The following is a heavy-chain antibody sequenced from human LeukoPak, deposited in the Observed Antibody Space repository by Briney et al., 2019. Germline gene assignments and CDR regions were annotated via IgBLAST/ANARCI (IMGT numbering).Heavy chain of an antibody. J-gene: IGHJ4*02. D-gene: IGHD3-22*01. CDR3: ARGLHYYDSIAWGY. CDR2: MNPNSGNT. Sequence: ASVKVSCKASGYTFTSYDINWVRQATGQGLEWMGWMNPNSGNTGYAQKFQGRVTMTRNTSISTAYMELSSLRPEDTAVYYCARGLHYYDSIAWGYWGQGTLVTVSS. CDR1: GYTFTSYD. V-gene: IGHV1-8*01.